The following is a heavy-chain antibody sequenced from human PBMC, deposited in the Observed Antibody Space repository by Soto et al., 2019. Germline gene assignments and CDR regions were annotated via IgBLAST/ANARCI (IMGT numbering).Heavy chain of an antibody. CDR2: INNSGST. CDR3: ARAVGYAGVDY. CDR1: GGSFSAYY. V-gene: IGHV4-34*01. Sequence: QVQLQQWGAGLLKPSETPSLTCAVYGGSFSAYYWSWIRQPPGKGLEWIGEINNSGSTNYNPSLKSRVTISVDRSKNQFSLKLTSVTAADTAVYYCARAVGYAGVDYWGQGTLVTVSS. D-gene: IGHD5-12*01. J-gene: IGHJ4*02.